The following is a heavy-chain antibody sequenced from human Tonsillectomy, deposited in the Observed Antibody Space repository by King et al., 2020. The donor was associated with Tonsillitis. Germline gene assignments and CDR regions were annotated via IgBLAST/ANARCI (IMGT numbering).Heavy chain of an antibody. CDR3: AREWENRVRGVREGMDV. V-gene: IGHV3-33*05. CDR2: ISYDGSNK. CDR1: GFTFSNYA. J-gene: IGHJ6*02. Sequence: VQLVESGGGVVQPGRSLRLSCAASGFTFSNYAMHWVRQAPGKGLEWVAIISYDGSNKFYADSVKGRFAISRDNSKNTVYLQMNSVRAEDTTVYYCAREWENRVRGVREGMDVWGQGTTVTVSS. D-gene: IGHD3-10*01.